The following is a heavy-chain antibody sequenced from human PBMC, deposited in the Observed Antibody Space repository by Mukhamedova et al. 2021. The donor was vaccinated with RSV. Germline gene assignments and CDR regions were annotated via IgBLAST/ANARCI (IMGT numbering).Heavy chain of an antibody. V-gene: IGHV1-69*01. CDR2: IFGTA. Sequence: IFGTANYAQKFQGRVTITADESTSTAYMELSSLRSEDTAVYYCARDNVVVTAIQSGDPYDAFDIWGQGTMVTVSS. D-gene: IGHD2-21*02. CDR3: ARDNVVVTAIQSGDPYDAFDI. J-gene: IGHJ3*02.